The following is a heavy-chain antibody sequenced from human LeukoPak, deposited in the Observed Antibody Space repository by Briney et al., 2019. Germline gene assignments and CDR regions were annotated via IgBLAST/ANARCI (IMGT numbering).Heavy chain of an antibody. CDR1: GGSISSYY. J-gene: IGHJ6*03. V-gene: IGHV4-59*01. CDR2: IYYSGST. D-gene: IGHD3-9*01. Sequence: PSETLSLTCTVSGGSISSYYWSWIRQPPGKGLEWIGYIYYSGSTNYNPSLKSRVTISVDTSKNQFSLKLSSVTTADTAVYYCAKTYYDILTGYGGPYYMDVWGKGTTVTVSS. CDR3: AKTYYDILTGYGGPYYMDV.